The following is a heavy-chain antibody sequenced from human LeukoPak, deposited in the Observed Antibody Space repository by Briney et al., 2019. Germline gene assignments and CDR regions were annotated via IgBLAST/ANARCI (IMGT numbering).Heavy chain of an antibody. CDR3: ARGRAAAAPKVPYFDY. V-gene: IGHV3-30*02. CDR1: GFTFMTYG. CDR2: IQFDGTNE. J-gene: IGHJ4*02. D-gene: IGHD6-13*01. Sequence: PGGSLRLSCAASGFTFMTYGMHWVRQAPGKGLEWVAFIQFDGTNEYYADSVTDRFTISRDNAKNSLYLQMNSLRAEDTAVYYCARGRAAAAPKVPYFDYWGQGTLVTVSS.